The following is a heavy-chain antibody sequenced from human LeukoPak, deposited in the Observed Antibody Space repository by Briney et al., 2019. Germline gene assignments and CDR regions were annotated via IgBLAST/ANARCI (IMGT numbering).Heavy chain of an antibody. Sequence: TAGGSLRLSCAASGFTFSNAWMSWVRQAPGKGLEWVGRIKSKTDGGTTDYAAPVKGRFTISRDDSKITLYLQMNSLKTEDTAVYYCTTEVAAAVALFDYWGQGTLVTVSS. CDR2: IKSKTDGGTT. CDR1: GFTFSNAW. D-gene: IGHD6-13*01. V-gene: IGHV3-15*01. CDR3: TTEVAAAVALFDY. J-gene: IGHJ4*02.